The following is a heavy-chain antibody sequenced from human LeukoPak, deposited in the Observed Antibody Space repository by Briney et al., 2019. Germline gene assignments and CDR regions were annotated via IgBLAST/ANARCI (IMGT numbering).Heavy chain of an antibody. CDR1: GFTFSSYG. CDR2: IWYDGSNK. CDR3: AKELVIGFYDSSGSLDY. J-gene: IGHJ4*02. V-gene: IGHV3-33*03. D-gene: IGHD3-22*01. Sequence: GGSLRLSCAASGFTFSSYGMHWVRQAPGKGLEWVAVIWYDGSNKYYADSVKGRFTISRDNAKNSLYLQMNSLRAEDTALYYCAKELVIGFYDSSGSLDYWGQGTLVTVSS.